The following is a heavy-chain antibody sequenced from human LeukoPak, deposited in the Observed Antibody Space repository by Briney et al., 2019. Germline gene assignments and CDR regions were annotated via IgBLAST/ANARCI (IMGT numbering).Heavy chain of an antibody. CDR3: AKDWRENYDWSDP. CDR1: GFTFSHYG. V-gene: IGHV3-30*02. CDR2: IYPDINNK. J-gene: IGHJ5*02. Sequence: GGSLRLSCAASGFTFSHYGMHWVRQAPGKGLEWVACIYPDINNKEYADSVKGRFIISRDNSKDTLFLQMNSLRAVDTAVYYCAKDWRENYDWSDPWGQGTLVTVSS. D-gene: IGHD3-16*01.